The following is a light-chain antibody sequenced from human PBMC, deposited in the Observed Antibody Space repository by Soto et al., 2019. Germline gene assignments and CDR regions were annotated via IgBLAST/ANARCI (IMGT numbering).Light chain of an antibody. Sequence: QSFLAQPPAASAAPSHKFPISCSASSSNIGGNSVSWYQQLPGTAPKLFIYDDNKRPSGIPDRFSGPPSGTPATLGITGFQTGDDDDYYCGSWDSSLSAYVFGNGTKVTVL. CDR2: DDN. CDR3: GSWDSSLSAYV. V-gene: IGLV1-51*01. J-gene: IGLJ1*01. CDR1: SSNIGGNS.